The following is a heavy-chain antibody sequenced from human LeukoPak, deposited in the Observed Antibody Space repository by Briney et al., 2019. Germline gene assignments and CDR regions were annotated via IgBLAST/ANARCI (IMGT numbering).Heavy chain of an antibody. V-gene: IGHV3-30-3*01. D-gene: IGHD4-17*01. J-gene: IGHJ4*02. CDR2: ISYDGSNK. CDR1: GFTFSSYA. Sequence: GGSLRLSCAASGFTFSSYAMHWVRQAPGKGLEWVAVISYDGSNKYYADSVKGRFTISRDNSKNTLYLQMNSLRAEDTAVYYCARESMTTVTTTFDYWGQGTVVTVSS. CDR3: ARESMTTVTTTFDY.